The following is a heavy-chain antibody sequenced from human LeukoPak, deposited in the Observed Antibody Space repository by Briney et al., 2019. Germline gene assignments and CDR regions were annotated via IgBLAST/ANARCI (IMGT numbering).Heavy chain of an antibody. CDR3: ARSLITHYYDSSGYYEPSGDY. D-gene: IGHD3-22*01. CDR1: GYTFTDYG. Sequence: ASVKVSCKTSGYTFTDYGISWVRQAPGQGLEWMGWISAYNGKTNYAQKLQDRVTMTTDTSTTTAYMELRSLRSDDTAVYYCARSLITHYYDSSGYYEPSGDYWGQGTLVTVSS. CDR2: ISAYNGKT. J-gene: IGHJ4*02. V-gene: IGHV1-18*01.